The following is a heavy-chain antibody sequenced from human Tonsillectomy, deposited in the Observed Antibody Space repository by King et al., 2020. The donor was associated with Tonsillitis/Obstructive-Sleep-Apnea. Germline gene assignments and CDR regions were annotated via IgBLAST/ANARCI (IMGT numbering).Heavy chain of an antibody. D-gene: IGHD5-18*01. CDR1: GGSFSGYY. J-gene: IGHJ6*02. V-gene: IGHV4-34*01. CDR2: INHSGST. Sequence: AGLLKPSETLSLTCAVYGGSFSGYYWSWIRQPPGKGLEGIGEINHSGSTNYNPSLKSRVTISVDTHKNQFSLNVSSVTAPDTAVYYCARGPVDTAMAAPQTGLYGIDVWGQVTTVTVS. CDR3: ARGPVDTAMAAPQTGLYGIDV.